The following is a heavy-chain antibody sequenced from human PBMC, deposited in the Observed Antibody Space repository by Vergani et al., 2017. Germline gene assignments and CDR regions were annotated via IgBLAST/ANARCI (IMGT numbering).Heavy chain of an antibody. Sequence: QVQLVESGGGVVQPGRSLRLSCAASGFTFSSYAMHWVRQAPGKGLEWVAVISYDGSNKYYADSVKGRFTISRDNSKNTLYLQMNSLRAEDTAVYYCERDLANSSGWYWDNWFDPWGQGTLVTVSS. CDR3: ERDLANSSGWYWDNWFDP. D-gene: IGHD6-19*01. J-gene: IGHJ5*02. CDR2: ISYDGSNK. V-gene: IGHV3-30-3*01. CDR1: GFTFSSYA.